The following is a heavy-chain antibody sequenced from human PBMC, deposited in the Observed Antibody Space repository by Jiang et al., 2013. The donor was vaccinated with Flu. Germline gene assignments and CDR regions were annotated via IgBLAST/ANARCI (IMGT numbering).Heavy chain of an antibody. Sequence: SRDNSKNMLYLQMNSLRAEDTAVYYCARVLSSSWNGADYWGQGTLVTVSS. CDR3: ARVLSSSWNGADY. D-gene: IGHD6-13*01. V-gene: IGHV3-30*14. J-gene: IGHJ4*02.